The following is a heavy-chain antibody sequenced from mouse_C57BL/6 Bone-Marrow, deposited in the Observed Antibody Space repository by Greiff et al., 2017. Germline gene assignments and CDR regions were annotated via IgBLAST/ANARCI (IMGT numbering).Heavy chain of an antibody. Sequence: QVQLQQPGAELVKPGASVKLSCKASGYTITSYWMHWVKQRPGQGLEWIGMINPNSGSTNYNEKFKSKATLTVDNSSSTAYMQLSSLTSEDSAVNYCARLYYYGSSYDSIDYWGQGTSVTVSS. J-gene: IGHJ4*01. CDR2: INPNSGST. D-gene: IGHD1-1*01. V-gene: IGHV1-64*01. CDR1: GYTITSYW. CDR3: ARLYYYGSSYDSIDY.